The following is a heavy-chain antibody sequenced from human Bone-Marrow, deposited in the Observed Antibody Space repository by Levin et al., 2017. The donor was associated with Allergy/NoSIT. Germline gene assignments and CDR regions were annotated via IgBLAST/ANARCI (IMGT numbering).Heavy chain of an antibody. J-gene: IGHJ5*02. D-gene: IGHD3-10*01. CDR1: GGSISSSSYY. Sequence: SETLSLTCTVSGGSISSSSYYWGWIRQPPGTGLEWIGSIYYSGSTYYNPSLKSRVTISVDTSKNQFSLKLSSVTAADTAVYYCARVMVRGVLHGNWFDPWGQGTLVTVSS. CDR3: ARVMVRGVLHGNWFDP. CDR2: IYYSGST. V-gene: IGHV4-39*07.